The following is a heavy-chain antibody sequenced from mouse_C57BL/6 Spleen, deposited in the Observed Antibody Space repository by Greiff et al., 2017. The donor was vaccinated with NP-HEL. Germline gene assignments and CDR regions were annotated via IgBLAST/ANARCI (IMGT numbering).Heavy chain of an antibody. D-gene: IGHD1-1*01. J-gene: IGHJ3*01. Sequence: VQLQQSDAELVKPGASVKISCKVSGYTFTDHTIHWMKQRPEQGLEWIGYIYPRDGSTKYNEKFKGKATLTAYKSSSTAYMQLNSLTSEDSSVYFCAIPLYYGSSGVFAYWGQGTLVTVSA. CDR1: GYTFTDHT. CDR2: IYPRDGST. V-gene: IGHV1-78*01. CDR3: AIPLYYGSSGVFAY.